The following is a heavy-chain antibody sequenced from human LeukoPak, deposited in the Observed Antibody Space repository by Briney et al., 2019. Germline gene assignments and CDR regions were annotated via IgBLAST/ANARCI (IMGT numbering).Heavy chain of an antibody. D-gene: IGHD2-21*02. CDR3: AKDLWSVVTLTLDY. CDR2: IRYDGSNK. CDR1: GFTFSSYG. V-gene: IGHV3-30*02. Sequence: GGSLRLSCAASGFTFSSYGMHWVRQAPGKGLEWVAFIRYDGSNKYYPDSVKGRFTISRDNSKNTLFLQMSSLRVEDTALYYCAKDLWSVVTLTLDYWGQGALVTVSS. J-gene: IGHJ4*02.